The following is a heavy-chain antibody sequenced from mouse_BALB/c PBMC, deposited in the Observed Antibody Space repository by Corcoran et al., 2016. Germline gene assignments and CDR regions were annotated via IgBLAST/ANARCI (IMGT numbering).Heavy chain of an antibody. CDR1: GYTFTNYG. CDR3: AREGIYDGYYDAMDY. CDR2: INTYTGEP. D-gene: IGHD2-3*01. V-gene: IGHV9-1*02. Sequence: QIQLVQSGPELKKPGETVKISCKASGYTFTNYGMNWVKQAPGKGLKWMGWINTYTGEPTYADDFKGRFAFSLETSASTAYLQINNLKNEDMATYFCAREGIYDGYYDAMDYWGQGTSVTFSS. J-gene: IGHJ4*01.